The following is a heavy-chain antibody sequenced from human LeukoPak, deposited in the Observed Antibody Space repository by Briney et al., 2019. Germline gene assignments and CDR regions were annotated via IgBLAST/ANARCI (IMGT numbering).Heavy chain of an antibody. Sequence: GGSLRLSCAASGFTFSSYAMRWFRQAPGKGLVCVSHIRGSADSTYYSDSVKGWFTISRDNSRNTLYLQMNSLRDDDTAVYYCAKGGGNGAFDPWGQGTLVTVSS. V-gene: IGHV3-23*01. CDR1: GFTFSSYA. J-gene: IGHJ5*02. CDR2: IRGSADST. CDR3: AKGGGNGAFDP. D-gene: IGHD4-23*01.